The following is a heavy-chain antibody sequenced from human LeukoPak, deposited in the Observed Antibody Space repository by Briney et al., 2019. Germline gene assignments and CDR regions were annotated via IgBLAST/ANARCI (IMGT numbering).Heavy chain of an antibody. CDR2: IRYDGSNK. Sequence: QSGGSLRLSCAASGFTFSSYGMHWVRQAPGKGLEWVAFIRYDGSNKYYADSVKGRFTISRDNSKNTLYLQMNSLRAEDTAVYYCARDPSSYYYDSSGQLNWFDPWGQGTLVTVSS. J-gene: IGHJ5*02. V-gene: IGHV3-30*02. D-gene: IGHD3-22*01. CDR1: GFTFSSYG. CDR3: ARDPSSYYYDSSGQLNWFDP.